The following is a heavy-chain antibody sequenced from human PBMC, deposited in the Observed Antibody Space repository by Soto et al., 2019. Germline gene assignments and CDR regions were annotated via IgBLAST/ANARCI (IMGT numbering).Heavy chain of an antibody. CDR2: INPSGGST. CDR1: GYTFTSYY. D-gene: IGHD1-7*01. J-gene: IGHJ6*03. CDR3: ARAGTTTSYYYYYYMDV. Sequence: ASVKVSCKASGYTFTSYYMHWVRQAPGQGLEWMGKINPSGGSTSYAQKFQGRVTMTRDTSTSTVYMELSSLRSEDTAVYYCARAGTTTSYYYYYYMDVWGKGTTVTVSS. V-gene: IGHV1-46*01.